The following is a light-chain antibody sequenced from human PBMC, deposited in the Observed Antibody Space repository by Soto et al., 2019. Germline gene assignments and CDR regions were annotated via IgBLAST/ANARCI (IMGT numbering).Light chain of an antibody. CDR2: EVS. V-gene: IGLV2-14*01. Sequence: QSALTQPASVSGSPGQSITISCTGTSSDVGGYNYVCWYQQHPGKAPKLMIYEVSNRPSGVSNRFSGAKSGNTASLSSSGLQAEDEAEYYCGSYTRSNTYVFGTGTTVTVL. J-gene: IGLJ1*01. CDR3: GSYTRSNTYV. CDR1: SSDVGGYNY.